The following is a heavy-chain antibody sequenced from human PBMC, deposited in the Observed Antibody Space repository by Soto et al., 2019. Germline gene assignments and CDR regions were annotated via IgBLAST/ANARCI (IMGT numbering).Heavy chain of an antibody. J-gene: IGHJ5*02. D-gene: IGHD2-2*01. Sequence: PGGSLRLSCAASGFTFSSYGMHWVRQAPGKGLEWVAVISYDGSNKYYADSVKGRFTISRDNSKNSLYLQMNSLRAEDTAVYYCSTPVVPAANWFDPWGQGTLVTVSS. V-gene: IGHV3-30*03. CDR1: GFTFSSYG. CDR2: ISYDGSNK. CDR3: STPVVPAANWFDP.